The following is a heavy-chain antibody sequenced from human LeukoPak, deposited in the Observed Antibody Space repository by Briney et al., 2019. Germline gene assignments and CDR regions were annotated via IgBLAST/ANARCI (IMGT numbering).Heavy chain of an antibody. V-gene: IGHV1-8*02. D-gene: IGHD3-10*01. CDR3: AALGRYSAFDI. CDR2: MNPNSGNT. CDR1: GYTFTSYV. Sequence: GASVKVSCKASGYTFTSYVINWVRQATGPGLEWMGWMNPNSGNTGYAQKLQGRVTMTTDTSTSTAYMELRSLRSDDTAVYYCAALGRYSAFDIWGQGTMVTVSS. J-gene: IGHJ3*02.